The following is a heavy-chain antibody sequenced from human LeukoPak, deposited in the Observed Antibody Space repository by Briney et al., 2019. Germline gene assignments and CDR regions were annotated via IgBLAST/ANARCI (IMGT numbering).Heavy chain of an antibody. J-gene: IGHJ3*02. CDR3: ARVGIAVAGTGHDAFDI. Sequence: ASVKVSCKASGYTFTGYYMHWVRQAPGQGLEWMGWINPNSGGTNYAQKFQGRVTMTRDTSISIAYMELSRLRSDDTAVYYCARVGIAVAGTGHDAFDIWGQGTMVTVSS. V-gene: IGHV1-2*02. D-gene: IGHD6-19*01. CDR1: GYTFTGYY. CDR2: INPNSGGT.